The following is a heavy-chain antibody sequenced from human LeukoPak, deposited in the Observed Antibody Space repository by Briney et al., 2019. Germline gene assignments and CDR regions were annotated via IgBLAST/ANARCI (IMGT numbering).Heavy chain of an antibody. CDR1: GGSFSGYY. Sequence: SETLSLTCAVYGGSFSGYYWSWIRQPPGKGLEWIGEINHSGSTNYNPSLKSRVTISVDTSKNQFSLKLGSVTAADTAVYYCARGGIVGATETNFDYWGQGTLVTVSS. CDR3: ARGGIVGATETNFDY. V-gene: IGHV4-34*01. CDR2: INHSGST. J-gene: IGHJ4*02. D-gene: IGHD1-26*01.